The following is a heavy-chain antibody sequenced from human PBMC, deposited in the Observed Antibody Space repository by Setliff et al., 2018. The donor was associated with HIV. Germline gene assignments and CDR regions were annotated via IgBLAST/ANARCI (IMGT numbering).Heavy chain of an antibody. V-gene: IGHV4-30-4*01. CDR2: IYYSGYYKA. Sequence: PSETLSLTCSVSGASINNGDYYWSWIRQSPGEGLEWIGYIYYSGYYKAYYDSNPALKSRFSASVDTSRNQFSLELQSMTAADTAMYYCARAISFDFPSGLKGTFDVWGRGKMVTVSS. CDR1: GASINNGDYY. J-gene: IGHJ3*01. D-gene: IGHD3-16*01. CDR3: ARAISFDFPSGLKGTFDV.